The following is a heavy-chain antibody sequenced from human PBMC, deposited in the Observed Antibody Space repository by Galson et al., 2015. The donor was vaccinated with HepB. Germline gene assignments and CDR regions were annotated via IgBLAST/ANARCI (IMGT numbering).Heavy chain of an antibody. CDR1: GGTFSSYA. CDR3: ARGGSIAARPERYYYYMDV. CDR2: IIPILGIA. J-gene: IGHJ6*03. Sequence: VKVSCKASGGTFSSYAISWVRQAPGQGLEWMGGIIPILGIANYAQKFQGRVTITADKSTSTAYMELSSLRSEDTAVYYCARGGSIAARPERYYYYMDVWGKGTTVTVSS. D-gene: IGHD6-6*01. V-gene: IGHV1-69*10.